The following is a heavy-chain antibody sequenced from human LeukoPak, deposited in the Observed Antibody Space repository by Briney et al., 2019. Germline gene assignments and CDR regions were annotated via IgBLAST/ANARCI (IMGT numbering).Heavy chain of an antibody. D-gene: IGHD3-10*01. Sequence: ASETLSLTCAVYGGSFSGYYWSWIRQPPGKGLEWIGEINHSGSTNYNPSLNRRVTISVDTSKNQFSLKLSSVTAADTAVYYCARGRLRLLWFGESTPNLGRSPRLDYWGQGTLVTVSS. CDR2: INHSGST. CDR1: GGSFSGYY. J-gene: IGHJ4*02. V-gene: IGHV4-34*01. CDR3: ARGRLRLLWFGESTPNLGRSPRLDY.